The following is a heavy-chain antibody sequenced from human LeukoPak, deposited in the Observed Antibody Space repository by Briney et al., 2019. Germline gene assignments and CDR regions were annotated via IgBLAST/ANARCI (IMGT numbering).Heavy chain of an antibody. CDR3: ARDLGTTDSRRHWYFDL. CDR1: GDSLGSGDYY. CDR2: IYHSGSP. V-gene: IGHV4-31*03. D-gene: IGHD4-11*01. Sequence: PSETLSLTCTVSGDSLGSGDYYWNWIRQHPEKGLEWIGYIYHSGSPYYNPSLKSRTSISIDTSKNQVSLKLASVTVADTAVYFCARDLGTTDSRRHWYFDLWGLRTLVTVSS. J-gene: IGHJ2*01.